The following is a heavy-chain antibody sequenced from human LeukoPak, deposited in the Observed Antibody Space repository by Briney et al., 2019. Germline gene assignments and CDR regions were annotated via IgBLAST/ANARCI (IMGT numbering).Heavy chain of an antibody. V-gene: IGHV1-69*05. CDR1: GGTFSSYA. Sequence: ASVTVSCMASGGTFSSYAVSWVRQAPGQGLEWMGGIIPIFGTANYARTFQDRVTITRDESTTTAYLELSSLRSEDTAVYYCATAPHYFDSSNYFDSWGQGTLVTVSS. CDR2: IIPIFGTA. J-gene: IGHJ4*02. D-gene: IGHD3-22*01. CDR3: ATAPHYFDSSNYFDS.